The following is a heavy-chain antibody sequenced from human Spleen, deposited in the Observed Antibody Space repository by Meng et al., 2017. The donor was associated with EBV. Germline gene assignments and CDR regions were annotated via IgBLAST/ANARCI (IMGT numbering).Heavy chain of an antibody. J-gene: IGHJ4*02. CDR2: ISASSVDT. V-gene: IGHV3-23*04. Sequence: EVQVVDAGGGLVRPGGSLRLSCAASGFTFSSYAMGWVRQAPGKGLEWVSGISASSVDTYYADSVKGRFTISRDNSKNTVTLQMNTLRAEDTAIYYCNSGSHSPLDYWGQGALVTVSS. D-gene: IGHD1-26*01. CDR1: GFTFSSYA. CDR3: NSGSHSPLDY.